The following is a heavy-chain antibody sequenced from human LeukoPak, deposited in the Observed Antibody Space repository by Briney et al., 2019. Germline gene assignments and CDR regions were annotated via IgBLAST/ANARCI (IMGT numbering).Heavy chain of an antibody. CDR3: AKVIGWKWAFDI. V-gene: IGHV3-30-3*01. J-gene: IGHJ3*02. D-gene: IGHD1-1*01. CDR2: IATDGSQT. CDR1: GFTFTNHI. Sequence: PGGSLRLSCAASGFTFTNHIMHWVRQAPGKGLEWVASIATDGSQTFYRGSVKGRFTISRDNSKNTLYLQMNSLRAEDTAVYYCAKVIGWKWAFDIWGQGTMVTVSS.